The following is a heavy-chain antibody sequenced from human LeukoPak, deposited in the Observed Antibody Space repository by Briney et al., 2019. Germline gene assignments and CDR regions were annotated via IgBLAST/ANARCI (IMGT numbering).Heavy chain of an antibody. Sequence: GGSLRLSCAASGFTFSTYAMSWVRQAPGKGLEWVSVISVSGDNTYYADSVKGRFTISRDDSKNTLHLQLNSLRAEDTAVYCCAREVRVGGLLSLDYWGQGTLVTVSS. CDR2: ISVSGDNT. CDR3: AREVRVGGLLSLDY. D-gene: IGHD3-10*01. CDR1: GFTFSTYA. J-gene: IGHJ4*02. V-gene: IGHV3-23*01.